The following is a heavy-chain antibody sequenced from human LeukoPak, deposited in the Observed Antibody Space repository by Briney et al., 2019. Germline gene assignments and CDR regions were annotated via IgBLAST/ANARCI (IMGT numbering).Heavy chain of an antibody. CDR3: ARSKTTIDDRLFDP. J-gene: IGHJ5*02. CDR1: GGSMNDFY. Sequence: SETLSLTCTVSGGSMNDFYWAWIRQPPGKGLEWIGSVYSRGSTYYNPSLQSRIIISVDTSKNRFSLILRSVTAADTSVYYCARSKTTIDDRLFDPWGQGTLVTVSS. D-gene: IGHD1-1*01. V-gene: IGHV4-39*01. CDR2: VYSRGST.